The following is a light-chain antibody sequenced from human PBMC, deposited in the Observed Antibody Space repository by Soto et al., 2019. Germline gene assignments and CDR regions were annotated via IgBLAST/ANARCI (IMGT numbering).Light chain of an antibody. CDR1: QSISSY. CDR3: HQCYSIPCT. Sequence: DVPMTQSPSSLSASVGDRVTITYRASQSISSYLNWYQQKPGKAPKLLIYAASSLKSGVPSRFSGSGSGTDFTRSISSALHEDFAAYCCHQCYSIPCTFGQGTKVEIK. J-gene: IGKJ1*01. V-gene: IGKV1-39*01. CDR2: AAS.